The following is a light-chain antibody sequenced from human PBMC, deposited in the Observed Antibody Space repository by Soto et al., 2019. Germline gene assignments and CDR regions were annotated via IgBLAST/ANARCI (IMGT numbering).Light chain of an antibody. CDR2: KAS. V-gene: IGKV1-5*03. J-gene: IGKJ5*01. Sequence: DVQMTQSPSTLSASVGDRVTITCRASQSIDSWLAWYQQKPGKAPNLLIYKASTFETGVPSRFSGSGSGTEFTLTISSLQSDDFATYYCQQYNSYSSITFGQGTRLEIK. CDR3: QQYNSYSSIT. CDR1: QSIDSW.